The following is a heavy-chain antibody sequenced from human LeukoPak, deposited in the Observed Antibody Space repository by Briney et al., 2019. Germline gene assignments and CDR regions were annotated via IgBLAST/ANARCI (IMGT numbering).Heavy chain of an antibody. CDR1: GGTFSSYA. CDR3: ARAVGSPYYYDSSGYYGN. J-gene: IGHJ4*02. Sequence: SVKVSCKASGGTFSSYAISWVRQAPGQGLEWMGGIIPIFGTANYAQKFQGRVTITADESTSTAYMELSSLRSEDTAVYYCARAVGSPYYYDSSGYYGNWGQGTLVTVSS. D-gene: IGHD3-22*01. CDR2: IIPIFGTA. V-gene: IGHV1-69*13.